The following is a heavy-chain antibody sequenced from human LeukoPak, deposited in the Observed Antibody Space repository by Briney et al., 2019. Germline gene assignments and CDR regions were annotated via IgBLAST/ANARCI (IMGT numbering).Heavy chain of an antibody. CDR2: IYYSGST. V-gene: IGHV4-31*03. CDR1: GGSISSGGYY. D-gene: IGHD2-21*02. Sequence: SETLSLTCTVSGGSISSGGYYWSWIRQHPGKGLEWIGYIYYSGSTYYNPSLKSRVTISVDTSKNQFSLKLSSVTAADTAVYYCARPQLTASEYYYYYGMDVWGQGTTVTVSS. CDR3: ARPQLTASEYYYYYGMDV. J-gene: IGHJ6*02.